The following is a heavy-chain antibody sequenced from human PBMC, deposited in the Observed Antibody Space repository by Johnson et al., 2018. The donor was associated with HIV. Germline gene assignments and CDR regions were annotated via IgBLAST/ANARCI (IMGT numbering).Heavy chain of an antibody. D-gene: IGHD4/OR15-4a*01. CDR3: AKSPGKDHGGNSGGFDI. Sequence: QLVESGGGVVQPGKSLRLSCAASGFTFSYYGLHWVRQAPGKGLEWVAVIWYDGSNKFYADSVKGRFTISRDNSKNTVYLQMNSLRVEDTAVYYCAKSPGKDHGGNSGGFDIWGQGTMVTVSS. V-gene: IGHV3-33*06. CDR1: GFTFSYYG. CDR2: IWYDGSNK. J-gene: IGHJ3*02.